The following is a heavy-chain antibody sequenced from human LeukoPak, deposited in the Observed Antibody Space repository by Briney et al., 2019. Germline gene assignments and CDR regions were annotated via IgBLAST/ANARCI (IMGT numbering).Heavy chain of an antibody. CDR1: GLTFSSYA. CDR2: ISGSGGST. Sequence: GGSLRLSCAASGLTFSSYAMSWVRQAPGKGLEWVSAISGSGGSTYYADSVKGRFTISRDNSKNTLYLQMNSLRAEDTAVYYCAKANTMIVVVSYFDYWGQGTLVTVSS. CDR3: AKANTMIVVVSYFDY. V-gene: IGHV3-23*01. D-gene: IGHD3-22*01. J-gene: IGHJ4*02.